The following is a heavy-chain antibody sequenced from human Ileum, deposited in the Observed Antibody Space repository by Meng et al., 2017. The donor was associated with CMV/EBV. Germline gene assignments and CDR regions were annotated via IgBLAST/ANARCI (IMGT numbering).Heavy chain of an antibody. CDR2: ISGSGDTT. V-gene: IGHV3-23*01. Sequence: EVQLSESGGGLVQPGGSLRLSCATSGFTFSNFAMNCVRQAPGKGLEWVLGISGSGDTTWYADSVKGRFTISRDNSKNTVYLQMTSLRGEDTAIYYCAPNHWGQGTLVTVSS. CDR3: APNH. J-gene: IGHJ5*02. CDR1: GFTFSNFA.